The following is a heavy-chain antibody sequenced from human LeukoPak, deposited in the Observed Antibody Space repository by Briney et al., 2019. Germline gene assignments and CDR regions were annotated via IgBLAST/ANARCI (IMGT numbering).Heavy chain of an antibody. CDR2: IRYDGSNK. V-gene: IGHV3-30*02. CDR3: AKVAVTTFGWFDP. D-gene: IGHD3-10*02. J-gene: IGHJ5*02. Sequence: SGGSLRLSCAASGFTFSSYGMHWVRQAPGEGLEWVAFIRYDGSNKYYADSVKGRFTISRDNSKNTLYLQMNSLRAEDTAVYYCAKVAVTTFGWFDPWGQGTLVTVSS. CDR1: GFTFSSYG.